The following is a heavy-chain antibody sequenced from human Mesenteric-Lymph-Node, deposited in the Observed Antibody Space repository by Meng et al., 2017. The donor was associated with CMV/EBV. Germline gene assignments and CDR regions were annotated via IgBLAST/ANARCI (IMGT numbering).Heavy chain of an antibody. CDR1: GGSVSSGSYY. CDR3: ASAPGTTRGGFDY. CDR2: IYASESV. V-gene: IGHV4-61*01. J-gene: IGHJ4*02. D-gene: IGHD1-7*01. Sequence: SETLSLTCSVSGGSVSSGSYYWSWIRQPPGKGPEWIGEIYASESVNYNPSLKSRVTISADTSKNQLSLTVTSVTAADTAVYYCASAPGTTRGGFDYRGQGTLVTVSS.